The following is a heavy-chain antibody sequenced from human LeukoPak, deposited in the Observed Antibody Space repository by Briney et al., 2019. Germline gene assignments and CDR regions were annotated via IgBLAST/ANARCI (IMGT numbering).Heavy chain of an antibody. CDR2: IYYSGST. CDR3: AGVVPAALQFDY. D-gene: IGHD2-2*01. CDR1: GGSISSYY. J-gene: IGHJ4*02. V-gene: IGHV4-59*01. Sequence: PSETLSLTCTVSGGSISSYYWSWIRQPPGKGLERIGYIYYSGSTNYNPSLKSRVTISVDTSKNQFSLKLSSVTAADTAVYYCAGVVPAALQFDYWGQGTLVTVSS.